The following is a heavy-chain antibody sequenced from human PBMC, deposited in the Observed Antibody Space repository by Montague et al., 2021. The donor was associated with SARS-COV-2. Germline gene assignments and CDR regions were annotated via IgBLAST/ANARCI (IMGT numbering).Heavy chain of an antibody. J-gene: IGHJ5*01. Sequence: SETLSLTCTVSGGSISSSSNYWGWIRQPPGKGLEWIGGIYYSGSTYYNSSLKSRVTISVDTSKNQFSLKLNSVTAADTAVYYCARLVWFGELSGENGFDSWGQGTLVTVSS. CDR2: IYYSGST. CDR3: ARLVWFGELSGENGFDS. CDR1: GGSISSSSNY. D-gene: IGHD3-10*01. V-gene: IGHV4-39*01.